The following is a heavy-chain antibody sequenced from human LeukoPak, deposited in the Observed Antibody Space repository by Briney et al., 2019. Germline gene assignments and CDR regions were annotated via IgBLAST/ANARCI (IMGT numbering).Heavy chain of an antibody. D-gene: IGHD3-16*01. CDR2: IRQDGSEI. V-gene: IGHV3-7*03. CDR3: ARQRAGGTKADGLDV. Sequence: GGSLRLSCAAPGSILSSYWMSWVRQAPGKGLEWVANIRQDGSEICYVGSVKGRFTISRDNAKNSVYLQMNSLRDDDTAVYYCARQRAGGTKADGLDVWGQGTMVTVSS. CDR1: GSILSSYW. J-gene: IGHJ3*01.